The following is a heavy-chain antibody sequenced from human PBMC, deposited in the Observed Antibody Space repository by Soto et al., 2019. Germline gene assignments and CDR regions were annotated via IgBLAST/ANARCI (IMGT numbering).Heavy chain of an antibody. CDR1: GGSISSSSYY. J-gene: IGHJ4*02. D-gene: IGHD4-17*01. V-gene: IGHV4-39*01. CDR3: ARQYGVTDYGDYVWGIYYFDY. Sequence: ASETLSLTCTVSGGSISSSSYYWGWIRQPPGKGLEWIGSFYYSGSTYYNPSLKSRVTISVDTSKNQFSLKLSSVTAADTAVYYCARQYGVTDYGDYVWGIYYFDYWGQGTLVTVSS. CDR2: FYYSGST.